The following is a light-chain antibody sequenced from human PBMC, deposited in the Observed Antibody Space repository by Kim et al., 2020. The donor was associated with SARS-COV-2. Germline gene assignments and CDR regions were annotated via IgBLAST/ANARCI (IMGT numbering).Light chain of an antibody. J-gene: IGKJ4*01. CDR1: SHF. CDR3: QDYGRSPLT. CDR2: GAS. V-gene: IGKV3-20*01. Sequence: EIVLTQSPGSLSLSPGERATLSCRATSHFLAWYQQKPGQPPRLLFYGASTRATDIPDRFSATGSWTDFTLTISRLEPEDFAIYYCQDYGRSPLTFGGGTKVDIK.